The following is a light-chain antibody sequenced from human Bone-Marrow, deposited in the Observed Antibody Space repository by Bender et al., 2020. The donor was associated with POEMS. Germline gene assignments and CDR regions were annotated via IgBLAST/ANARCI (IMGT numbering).Light chain of an antibody. CDR3: QSYDNSLGGWV. CDR1: SNDVGTYNY. V-gene: IGLV2-14*03. J-gene: IGLJ3*02. Sequence: QSALTQPASVSGSPGQSITISCTGTSNDVGTYNYVSWYQHYPGKAPKLMILDVSNRPSGVSNRFSGSKSGNTASLTISGLQAEDEADYYCQSYDNSLGGWVFGGGTKLTVL. CDR2: DVS.